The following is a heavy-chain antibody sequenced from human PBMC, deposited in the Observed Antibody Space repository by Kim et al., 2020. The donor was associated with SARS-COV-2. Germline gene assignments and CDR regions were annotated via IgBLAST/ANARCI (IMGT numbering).Heavy chain of an antibody. J-gene: IGHJ4*01. CDR1: GFTFSSYA. V-gene: IGHV3-64D*06. D-gene: IGHD3-22*01. Sequence: GGSLRLSCLASGFTFSSYAMYWVRQAPGKGLEYVSSITSNGGSTYYADSVKGRLTISRDNSKSTLYFQMSSLRDEDTAVYYCVKSRYYYDSSGDYWGHGTLVTVSS. CDR3: VKSRYYYDSSGDY. CDR2: ITSNGGST.